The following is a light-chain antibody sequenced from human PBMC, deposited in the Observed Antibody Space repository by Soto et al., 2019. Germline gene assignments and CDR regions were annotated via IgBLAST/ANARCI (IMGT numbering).Light chain of an antibody. V-gene: IGKV3D-15*01. J-gene: IGKJ4*01. CDR2: DIS. CDR1: HSVSSN. Sequence: EIVMTQSPATLSVSPGERATLSCRASHSVSSNLAWYQQKPGQPPRLLIYDISTRATGIPTSFSGSVSGTEFTLTISSLQSEDFAVYYCQQYNSWPLTFGGGTKVDIK. CDR3: QQYNSWPLT.